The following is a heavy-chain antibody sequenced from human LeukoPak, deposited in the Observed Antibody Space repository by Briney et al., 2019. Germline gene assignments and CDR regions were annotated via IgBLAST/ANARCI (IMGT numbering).Heavy chain of an antibody. V-gene: IGHV1-2*02. D-gene: IGHD3-3*01. J-gene: IGHJ4*02. CDR3: ARVLTFGVVIVGHYFDY. CDR1: GYTFTGYY. Sequence: GASVKVSCKASGYTFTGYYMHWVRQAPGQGLEWMGWINPNSGGTNYAQKFQGRVTMTRDTSISTAYMELSRLRSDDTAVYYCARVLTFGVVIVGHYFDYWGQGTLVTVSS. CDR2: INPNSGGT.